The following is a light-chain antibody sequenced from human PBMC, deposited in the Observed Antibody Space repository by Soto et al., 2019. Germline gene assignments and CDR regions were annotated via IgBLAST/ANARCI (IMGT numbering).Light chain of an antibody. V-gene: IGKV3-15*01. CDR1: QSVSSN. CDR2: GAS. Sequence: EIVMTQSPATLSVSPGERATLSCRASQSVSSNFAWFQQKHCQAPRLLIYGASTRATGIPARFSGSGSGTEFTLTISSLESEDFSGYYCQQYNNWPPVTCGQGTMVEIK. CDR3: QQYNNWPPVT. J-gene: IGKJ1*01.